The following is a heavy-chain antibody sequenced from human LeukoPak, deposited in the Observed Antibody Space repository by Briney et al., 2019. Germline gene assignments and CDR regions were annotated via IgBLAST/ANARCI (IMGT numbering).Heavy chain of an antibody. J-gene: IGHJ4*02. D-gene: IGHD2-2*02. V-gene: IGHV3-23*01. Sequence: GGSLRLSCAASGFTFSSYAMSWVRQAPGKGLEWVSVISTSGGSTDNADSVKGRFTISRDNSKNTLYLQMNSLRAEDTAVYYCAKKDCSTTSCYKASDSWGQGTLVTVSS. CDR3: AKKDCSTTSCYKASDS. CDR1: GFTFSSYA. CDR2: ISTSGGST.